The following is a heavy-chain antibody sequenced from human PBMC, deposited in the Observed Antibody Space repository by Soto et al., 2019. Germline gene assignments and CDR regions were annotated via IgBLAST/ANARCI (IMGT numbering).Heavy chain of an antibody. CDR3: SRGHAGTMDV. D-gene: IGHD1-1*01. V-gene: IGHV6-1*01. Sequence: SQTLSLTCAISGDSVSSNGAAWNWIRQSPSRGLQWLGRTYYRSKWNNDYAVSVKSRITISPDTSMDQFSLQLNSVTLEDTAVYYCSRGHAGTMDVWGQGTTVTVSS. CDR1: GDSVSSNGAA. CDR2: TYYRSKWNN. J-gene: IGHJ6*02.